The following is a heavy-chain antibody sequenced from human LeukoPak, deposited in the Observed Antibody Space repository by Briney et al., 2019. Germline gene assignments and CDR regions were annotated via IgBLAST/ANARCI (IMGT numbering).Heavy chain of an antibody. V-gene: IGHV3-30*03. J-gene: IGHJ3*02. CDR2: IPYDGSSK. CDR3: ARDPNFRISYGFGTFDI. CDR1: GCTFSSYG. Sequence: GALLRLSCAASGCTFSSYGIHWVRKAPGKGQEWVTVIPYDGSSKNYADSVKGRCTVSRDNSKNTLYLQMNSLRADDTAVYYCARDPNFRISYGFGTFDIWGQGTMVTVSS. D-gene: IGHD5-18*01.